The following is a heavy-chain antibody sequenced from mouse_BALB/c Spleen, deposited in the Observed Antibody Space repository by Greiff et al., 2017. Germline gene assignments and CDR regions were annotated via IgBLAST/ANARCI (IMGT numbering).Heavy chain of an antibody. CDR3: ARLDDYFDY. CDR2: INSNGGST. V-gene: IGHV5-6-3*01. J-gene: IGHJ2*01. CDR1: GFTFSSYG. Sequence: EVQRVESGGGLVQPGGSLKLSCAASGFTFSSYGMSWVRQTPDKRLELVATINSNGGSTYYPDSVKGRFTISRDNAKNTLYLQMSSLKSEDTAMYYCARLDDYFDYWGQGTTLTVSS.